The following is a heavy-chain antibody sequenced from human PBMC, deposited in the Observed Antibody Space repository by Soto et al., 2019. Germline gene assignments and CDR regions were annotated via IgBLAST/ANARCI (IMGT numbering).Heavy chain of an antibody. CDR1: GYTLTELS. CDR3: RIAAAGYYYYGMDV. Sequence: GASVKVSCKVSGYTLTELSMHWVRQARGKGLEWMGGFDPEDGETIDAQKFQGRVTMTEDTSTDTAYMELSSLRSEDTAVYYCRIAAAGYYYYGMDVWGQGTTVTVSS. J-gene: IGHJ6*02. CDR2: FDPEDGET. D-gene: IGHD6-13*01. V-gene: IGHV1-24*01.